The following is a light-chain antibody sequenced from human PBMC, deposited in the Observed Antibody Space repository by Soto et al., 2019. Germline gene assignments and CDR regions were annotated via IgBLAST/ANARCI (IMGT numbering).Light chain of an antibody. J-gene: IGLJ2*01. Sequence: QAVVTQPPSVSWAPGQRVTISCTGSSSNIGAGYDVHWYQQLPGTAPKLLIYGNNNRPSGVPDRFSGSKSGTSASLAITGLHAEDESDYYCQSYDSSLCCSGVVFGGGTKLTVL. CDR3: QSYDSSLCCSGVV. CDR2: GNN. V-gene: IGLV1-40*01. CDR1: SSNIGAGYD.